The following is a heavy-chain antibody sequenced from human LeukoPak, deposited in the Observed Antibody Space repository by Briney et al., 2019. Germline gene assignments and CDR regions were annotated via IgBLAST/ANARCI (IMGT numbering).Heavy chain of an antibody. CDR2: VYYSGST. Sequence: SETLSLTCTVSGGSISTYYWSWIRQSPGAGLEWIGSVYYSGSTNYSPSLESRVRISEDTSKNQFSLELSSVTAADTAVYYCAVNSTKHTFDIWGHGTMVTVSS. J-gene: IGHJ3*02. CDR3: AVNSTKHTFDI. V-gene: IGHV4-59*08. D-gene: IGHD5/OR15-5a*01. CDR1: GGSISTYY.